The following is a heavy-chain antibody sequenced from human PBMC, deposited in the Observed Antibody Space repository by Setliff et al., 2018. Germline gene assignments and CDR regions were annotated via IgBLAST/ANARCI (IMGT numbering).Heavy chain of an antibody. Sequence: ASVKVSCKTLGKSFTKYDFHWVRQATGQGLEWMGWISASNGNTNSAQKLQGRVTMTTDTSTSTAYMELRSLRSDDTAVYYCARDSPTVVTHIRAFDIWGQGTMVTVSS. D-gene: IGHD4-17*01. J-gene: IGHJ3*02. V-gene: IGHV1-18*01. CDR3: ARDSPTVVTHIRAFDI. CDR2: ISASNGNT. CDR1: GKSFTKYD.